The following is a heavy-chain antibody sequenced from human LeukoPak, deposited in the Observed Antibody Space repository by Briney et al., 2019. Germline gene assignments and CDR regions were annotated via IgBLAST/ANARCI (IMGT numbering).Heavy chain of an antibody. D-gene: IGHD3-10*01. CDR1: GGSISSSSYY. V-gene: IGHV4-39*01. CDR3: ARHCITMVRGLNWFDP. Sequence: PSETLSLTCTVSGGSISSSSYYWGWIRQPPGKGLEWIGGINYSGSTYYNPSLKSRVTISVDTSKNQFSLKLSSVTAADTAVYYCARHCITMVRGLNWFDPWGQGTLVTISS. CDR2: INYSGST. J-gene: IGHJ5*02.